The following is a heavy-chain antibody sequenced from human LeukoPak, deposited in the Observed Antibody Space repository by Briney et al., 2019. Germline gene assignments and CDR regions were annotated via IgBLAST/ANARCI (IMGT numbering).Heavy chain of an antibody. CDR2: VNPNSGNT. CDR1: GYTFTSYD. V-gene: IGHV1-8*01. J-gene: IGHJ4*02. CDR3: ARGQYYGSGSYYDY. D-gene: IGHD3-10*01. Sequence: ASVKVSGKASGYTFTSYDINWVRQATGRGLEWMGWVNPNSGNTGYAQKFQGRVTMTRNTSISTAYMELSSLRSEDTAVYYCARGQYYGSGSYYDYWGQGTLVTVSS.